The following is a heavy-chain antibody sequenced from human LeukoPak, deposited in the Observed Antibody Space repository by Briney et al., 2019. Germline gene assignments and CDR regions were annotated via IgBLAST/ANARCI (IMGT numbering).Heavy chain of an antibody. CDR1: GYTFTSYD. J-gene: IGHJ4*02. V-gene: IGHV1-8*01. CDR2: MNPNSGNT. CDR3: ARTEKITGTHDY. D-gene: IGHD1-20*01. Sequence: ASVKVSCKASGYTFTSYDINWVRQATGQGLEWMGWMNPNSGNTGYAQKFQGRVTMTRNTSISTAYMELSSLRSEDTAVYCCARTEKITGTHDYWGQGTLVTVSS.